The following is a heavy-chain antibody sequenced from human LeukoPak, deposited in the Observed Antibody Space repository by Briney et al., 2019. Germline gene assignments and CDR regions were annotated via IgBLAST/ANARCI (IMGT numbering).Heavy chain of an antibody. CDR3: AKDGASGVVFDY. Sequence: PGGSLRLSCSASGFTFSSYAIHWVRQAPGKGLEYVSGISSNGGSTYYADSVKGRFTISRDNSKNTLYLQMNSLRAEDTAVYYCAKDGASGVVFDYWGQGTLVTVSS. CDR1: GFTFSSYA. D-gene: IGHD3-3*01. CDR2: ISSNGGST. V-gene: IGHV3-64*04. J-gene: IGHJ4*02.